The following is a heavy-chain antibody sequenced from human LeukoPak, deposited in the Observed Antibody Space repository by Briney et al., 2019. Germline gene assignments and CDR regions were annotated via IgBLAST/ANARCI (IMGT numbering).Heavy chain of an antibody. CDR3: AKSDDYGDYGTSDY. Sequence: GGSLRLSCAAPGFTFSSYGMHWVRQAPGKGLEWVAVIWYDGSNKYYADSVKGRFTISRDNSKNTLYLQMNSLRAEDTAVYYCAKSDDYGDYGTSDYWGQGTLVTVSS. V-gene: IGHV3-33*06. D-gene: IGHD4-17*01. CDR1: GFTFSSYG. CDR2: IWYDGSNK. J-gene: IGHJ4*02.